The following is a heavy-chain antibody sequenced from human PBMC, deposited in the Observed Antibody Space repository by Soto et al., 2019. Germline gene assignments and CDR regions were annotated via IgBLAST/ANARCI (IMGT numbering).Heavy chain of an antibody. V-gene: IGHV4-30-4*01. Sequence: SETLSLTCTVSGSSISSGDYYWNWIRQPPGKGLEWIGYIYSSESTYYNPSLKSRVTISVDTSKNQFSLKLSSVTAADTAVYYCARTAGYVYQLLFNYWGQGTLVTVS. CDR3: ARTAGYVYQLLFNY. J-gene: IGHJ4*02. CDR2: IYSSEST. CDR1: GSSISSGDYY. D-gene: IGHD2-2*01.